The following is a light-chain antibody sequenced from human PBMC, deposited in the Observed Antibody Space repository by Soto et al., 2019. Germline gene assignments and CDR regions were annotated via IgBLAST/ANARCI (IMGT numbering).Light chain of an antibody. CDR2: DGS. V-gene: IGKV3-11*01. J-gene: IGKJ5*01. CDR1: QSVSRY. Sequence: EIVLTQSPATLSSSPGERATISCRASQSVSRYLAWYQQKPGQAPRLLIYDGSNRATGVPARFRGSGSGTDIALTISIRDPEHFAVDYCQQRNDRRLGTFGQGTQLEIK. CDR3: QQRNDRRLGT.